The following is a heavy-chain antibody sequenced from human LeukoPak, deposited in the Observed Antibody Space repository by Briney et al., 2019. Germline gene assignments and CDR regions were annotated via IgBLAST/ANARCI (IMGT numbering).Heavy chain of an antibody. CDR1: GGSISSFY. D-gene: IGHD4/OR15-4a*01. V-gene: IGHV4-4*07. CDR2: IYASGST. J-gene: IGHJ4*02. CDR3: ARRAGAYSHPYDY. Sequence: SETLSLTCTVSGGSISSFYWSWVRQPAGKGLEWIGRIYASGSTNYNPSLKSRVTMSVDTSKNQFSLKLSSVTAADTAVYYCARRAGAYSHPYDYWGQGTLVTVSS.